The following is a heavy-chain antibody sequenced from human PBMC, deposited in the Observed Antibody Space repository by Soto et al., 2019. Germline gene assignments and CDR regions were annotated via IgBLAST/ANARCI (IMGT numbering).Heavy chain of an antibody. CDR1: GSTFNNFA. CDR3: ARAIKRWEVNYYFDF. D-gene: IGHD1-26*01. Sequence: QVVLLQAGAEVKEPGSSVRVSCQVSGSTFNNFAFSWVRQAPGHGPERMGGIVVDSTTAQYSHRFQDRVTITADTSTDTLSMELGSLTFEDTAVYYCARAIKRWEVNYYFDFWGQGTLVTVSS. V-gene: IGHV1-69*06. J-gene: IGHJ4*02. CDR2: IVVDSTTA.